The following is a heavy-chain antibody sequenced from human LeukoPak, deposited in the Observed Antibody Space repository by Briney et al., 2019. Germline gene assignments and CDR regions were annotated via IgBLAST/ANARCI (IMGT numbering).Heavy chain of an antibody. CDR3: ARGRAIKEYYDFWSGLPQYYFDY. J-gene: IGHJ4*02. CDR1: GGSFSGYY. CDR2: INHSRST. Sequence: SETLSLTCAVYGGSFSGYYWSWIRQPPGKGLEWIGEINHSRSTNYNPSLKSRVTISVDTSKNQFSLKLSSVTAADTAVYYCARGRAIKEYYDFWSGLPQYYFDYWGQGTLVTVSS. D-gene: IGHD3-3*01. V-gene: IGHV4-34*01.